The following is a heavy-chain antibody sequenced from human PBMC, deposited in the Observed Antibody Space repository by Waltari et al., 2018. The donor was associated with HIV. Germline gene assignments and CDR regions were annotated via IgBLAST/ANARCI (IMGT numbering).Heavy chain of an antibody. CDR3: ARQHGRPADV. J-gene: IGHJ6*02. CDR1: GDSIISTAYY. CDR2: MYYSGNT. D-gene: IGHD2-8*01. Sequence: KPSETLSLTCIVSGDSIISTAYYWAWFRQAPGEGLEWIGSMYYSGNTYYNPSLKSRITMSVDTSNNQFSLRLTSVTAADTAVYYCARQHGRPADVWGQGTTVTVSS. V-gene: IGHV4-39*01.